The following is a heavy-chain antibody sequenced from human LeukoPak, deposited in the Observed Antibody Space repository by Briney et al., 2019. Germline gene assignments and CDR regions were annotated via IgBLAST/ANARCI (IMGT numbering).Heavy chain of an antibody. Sequence: PGGSLRLSCAASGFTFSSYEMNWVRQAPGKGLEWVSYISSSGSTIYYADSVKGRFTISRDNAKNSLYLQMNSLRAEDTAVHYCARVSLWFGELPWYFDLWGRGTLVTVSS. CDR3: ARVSLWFGELPWYFDL. J-gene: IGHJ2*01. CDR1: GFTFSSYE. V-gene: IGHV3-48*03. CDR2: ISSSGSTI. D-gene: IGHD3-10*01.